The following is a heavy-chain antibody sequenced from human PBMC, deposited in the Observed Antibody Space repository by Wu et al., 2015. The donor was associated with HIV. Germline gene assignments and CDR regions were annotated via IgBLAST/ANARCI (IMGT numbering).Heavy chain of an antibody. Sequence: QVQLVQSGAEVKKPGSSVKVSCKASGDTFSSYAITWVRQAPGQGLEWMGGIIPIFGTANYAQKFQDRVTITTAESTSTVYMELSSLTSEDTAIYYCARESSGSSLSAFDIWGQGTLVTVSS. J-gene: IGHJ3*02. CDR3: ARESSGSSLSAFDI. D-gene: IGHD1-26*01. CDR2: IIPIFGTA. CDR1: GDTFSSYA. V-gene: IGHV1-69*05.